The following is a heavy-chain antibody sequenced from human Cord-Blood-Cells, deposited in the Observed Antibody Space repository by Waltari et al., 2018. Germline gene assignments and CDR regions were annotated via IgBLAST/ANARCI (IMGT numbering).Heavy chain of an antibody. CDR1: GFTFSSYG. Sequence: QVQLVESGGGVVQPGRSLRLSCAASGFTFSSYGMHWVRQAPGKGLEWVAVISYDGSNKYYADSVKGRFTISRDNSKNTLYLQMNSLRAEDTAVYYCAKDFENYFDYWGQGTLVTVSS. CDR3: AKDFENYFDY. J-gene: IGHJ4*02. D-gene: IGHD3-9*01. V-gene: IGHV3-30*18. CDR2: ISYDGSNK.